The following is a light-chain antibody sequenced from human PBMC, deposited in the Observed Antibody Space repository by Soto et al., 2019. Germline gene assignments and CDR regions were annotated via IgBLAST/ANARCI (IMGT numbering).Light chain of an antibody. CDR2: EGS. V-gene: IGLV2-23*03. CDR1: SSDVGSYNL. CDR3: CSYAGSSTFLYV. Sequence: QSALTQPASVSGSPGQSITISCTGTSSDVGSYNLVSWYQQHPGKAPKLMIYEGSKRPSGVSNRFSGSKSVNTASLTISGLQAEDEADYYCCSYAGSSTFLYVFGTGTKLTVL. J-gene: IGLJ1*01.